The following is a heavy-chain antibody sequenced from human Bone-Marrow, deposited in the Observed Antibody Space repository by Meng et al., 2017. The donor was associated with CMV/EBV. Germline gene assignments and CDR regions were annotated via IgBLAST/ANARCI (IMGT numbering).Heavy chain of an antibody. Sequence: GGSLRLSCAPSGFTLSSEVMHWVRQAPGKGLEWLTVVSYDGSNEYYADSVNGRFTISRDISRNTLYLQMNSLRAGDTAVYYCAKVQWLAIPQNHYRYFGMDVWGQGTTVTVSS. J-gene: IGHJ6*02. V-gene: IGHV3-30*18. CDR3: AKVQWLAIPQNHYRYFGMDV. CDR1: GFTLSSEV. CDR2: VSYDGSNE. D-gene: IGHD5-12*01.